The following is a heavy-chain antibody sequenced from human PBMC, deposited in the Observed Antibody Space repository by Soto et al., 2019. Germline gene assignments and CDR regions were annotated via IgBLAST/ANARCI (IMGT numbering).Heavy chain of an antibody. CDR2: IYYSGST. Sequence: PSETLSLTCTVSGGSISSYYWSWIRQPPGKGLEWIGYIYYSGSTNYNPSLKSRVTISVDTSKNQFSLKLSSVTAADTAVYYCARGEGPTTVIDYWGQGTLVTVSS. J-gene: IGHJ4*02. D-gene: IGHD4-17*01. CDR3: ARGEGPTTVIDY. V-gene: IGHV4-59*01. CDR1: GGSISSYY.